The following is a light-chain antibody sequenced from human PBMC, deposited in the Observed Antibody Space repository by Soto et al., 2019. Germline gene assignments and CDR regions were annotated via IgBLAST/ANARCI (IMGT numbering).Light chain of an antibody. CDR2: GNS. Sequence: QSVLTQPPSVSGAPGQRVTISCTGSSSNIGAGYDVHWYQQLPGTAPKFLIYGNSNRPSGVPDRFSGSKSGTSASLAITGLQTEDEADYYCTSYTSSFTHLFGTGTKVTVL. CDR3: TSYTSSFTHL. V-gene: IGLV1-40*01. CDR1: SSNIGAGYD. J-gene: IGLJ1*01.